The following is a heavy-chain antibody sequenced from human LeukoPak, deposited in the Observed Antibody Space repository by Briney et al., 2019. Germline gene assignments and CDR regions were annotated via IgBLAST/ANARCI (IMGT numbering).Heavy chain of an antibody. CDR1: GGSFSGYY. J-gene: IGHJ5*02. V-gene: IGHV4-34*01. CDR2: INHSGST. D-gene: IGHD2-21*02. Sequence: PSETLSLTCAVYGGSFSGYYWSWIRQPPGKGLEWIGEINHSGSTNCNPSLKGRVTISVDTSKNQFSLKLSSVTAADTAVYYCARGEIVVVTASFDPWGQGTLVTVSS. CDR3: ARGEIVVVTASFDP.